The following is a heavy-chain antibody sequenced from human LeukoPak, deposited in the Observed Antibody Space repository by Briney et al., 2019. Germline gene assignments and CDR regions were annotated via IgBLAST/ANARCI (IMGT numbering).Heavy chain of an antibody. CDR3: AKDTYYDFWSGYSHDAFDI. Sequence: GGSLRLSCAASGFTFSSYGMHWVRQAPGKGLEWVAFIRYDGSNKYCADSVKGRFTISRDNSKNTLYLQMNSLRAEDTAVYYCAKDTYYDFWSGYSHDAFDIWGQGTMVTVSS. CDR2: IRYDGSNK. V-gene: IGHV3-30*02. D-gene: IGHD3-3*01. J-gene: IGHJ3*02. CDR1: GFTFSSYG.